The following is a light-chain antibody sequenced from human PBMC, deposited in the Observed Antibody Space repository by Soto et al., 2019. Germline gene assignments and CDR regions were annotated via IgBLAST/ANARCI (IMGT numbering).Light chain of an antibody. CDR1: QSVSSG. J-gene: IGKJ1*01. CDR2: GAS. CDR3: QQYNNWWT. Sequence: ELVLTQSPGTLSLSPGERSTLSGRASQSVSSGSLAWSQQRPGQAPRVLIYGASTRATGIPARFSGSGSGTEFTLTISSLQSEDFAVYYCQQYNNWWTFGQGTKVDIK. V-gene: IGKV3-15*01.